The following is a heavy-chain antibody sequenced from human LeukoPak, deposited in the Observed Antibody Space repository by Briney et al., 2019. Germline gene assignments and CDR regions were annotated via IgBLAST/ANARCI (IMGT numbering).Heavy chain of an antibody. CDR1: GGSISSSSYY. CDR3: ASLAGIAAAGTSDY. CDR2: IYYSGST. Sequence: SETLSLTCTVSGGSISSSSYYWGWIRQPPGKGLEWIGSIYYSGSTYYNPSLKSRVTISVDASKNQFSLKLSSVTAADTAVYYCASLAGIAAAGTSDYWGQGTLVTVSS. J-gene: IGHJ4*02. D-gene: IGHD6-13*01. V-gene: IGHV4-39*07.